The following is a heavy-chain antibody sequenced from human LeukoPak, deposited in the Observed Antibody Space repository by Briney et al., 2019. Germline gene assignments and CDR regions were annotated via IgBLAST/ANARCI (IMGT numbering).Heavy chain of an antibody. CDR1: GGSISSGGYS. V-gene: IGHV4-30-2*01. CDR3: ARGAEITTVRIYAFDI. J-gene: IGHJ3*02. CDR2: IYHSGST. D-gene: IGHD3-10*01. Sequence: PSQTLSLTCAVSGGSISSGGYSWSWIRQPPGKGLEWIGYIYHSGSTYYNPSLKSRVTISVDRSKNQFSLKLSSVTAADTAVYYCARGAEITTVRIYAFDIWGQGTMVTVSS.